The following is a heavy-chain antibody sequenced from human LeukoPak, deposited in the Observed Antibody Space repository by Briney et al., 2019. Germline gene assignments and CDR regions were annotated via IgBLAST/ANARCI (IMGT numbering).Heavy chain of an antibody. CDR3: ARSINGGYLSY. CDR1: GGSISSYY. Sequence: SETLSLTCTVSGGSISSYYWSWIRQPPGKGLEWIGYIYYSGSTNYNPSLKSRVTISVDTPKNQFSLKLSSVTAADTAVYYCARSINGGYLSYSGQGTLVTVSS. CDR2: IYYSGST. J-gene: IGHJ4*02. D-gene: IGHD4-17*01. V-gene: IGHV4-59*01.